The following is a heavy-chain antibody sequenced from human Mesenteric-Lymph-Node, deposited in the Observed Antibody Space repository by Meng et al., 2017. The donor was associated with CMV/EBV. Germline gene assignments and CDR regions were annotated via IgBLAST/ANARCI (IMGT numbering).Heavy chain of an antibody. CDR2: ISSSSSYI. CDR3: ARDLRISATGTLSYSYYGMDV. V-gene: IGHV3-21*01. CDR1: GFTFSSYS. Sequence: GESLKISCAASGFTFSSYSMNWVRQAPGKGLEWVSSISSSSSYIYYADSVKGRFTISRDNANNSLYLQMNSLRAEDTAVYYCARDLRISATGTLSYSYYGMDVWGQGTTVTVSS. D-gene: IGHD2/OR15-2a*01. J-gene: IGHJ6*02.